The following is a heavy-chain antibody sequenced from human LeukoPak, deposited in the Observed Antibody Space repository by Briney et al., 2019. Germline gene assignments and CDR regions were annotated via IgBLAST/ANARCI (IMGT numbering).Heavy chain of an antibody. CDR2: ISSSGSTM. CDR1: GFNLGTYS. J-gene: IGHJ4*02. Sequence: GGSLRLSCAASGFNLGTYSMNWVRQAPGKGLEWVSYISSSGSTMYYADSVKGRFTISRDNSKNTLYLQMNSLRAEDTAVYYCARRAGGYSHPYDYWGQGILVTVSS. CDR3: ARRAGGYSHPYDY. V-gene: IGHV3-48*01. D-gene: IGHD4-23*01.